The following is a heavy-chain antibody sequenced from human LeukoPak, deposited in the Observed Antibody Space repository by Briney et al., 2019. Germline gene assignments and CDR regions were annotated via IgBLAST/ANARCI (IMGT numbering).Heavy chain of an antibody. CDR1: GFTFSSYA. D-gene: IGHD3-10*01. CDR2: ISGSGGST. V-gene: IGHV3-23*01. CDR3: AKSGRAYGSGSYYSDY. Sequence: GGSLRLSCAASGFTFSSYAMSWVRQAPGKGLEWVSAISGSGGSTYYADSVKGRFTISRDNSKNTLYLQMNSLRAEDTAVYYCAKSGRAYGSGSYYSDYWGQGTLVAVSS. J-gene: IGHJ4*02.